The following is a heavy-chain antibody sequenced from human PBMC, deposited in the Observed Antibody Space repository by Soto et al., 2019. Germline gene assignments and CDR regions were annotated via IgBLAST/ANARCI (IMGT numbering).Heavy chain of an antibody. CDR1: GGSISSGGYS. CDR3: ARVYEWLYFDY. Sequence: PSETLSLTCAVSGGSISSGGYSWSWIRQPPGKGLEWIGYIYHSGSTYYNPSLKSRVTISVDRSKNQFSLKLSSVTAADTAVYYCARVYEWLYFDYWGQGTLVTVSS. D-gene: IGHD6-19*01. CDR2: IYHSGST. V-gene: IGHV4-30-2*01. J-gene: IGHJ4*02.